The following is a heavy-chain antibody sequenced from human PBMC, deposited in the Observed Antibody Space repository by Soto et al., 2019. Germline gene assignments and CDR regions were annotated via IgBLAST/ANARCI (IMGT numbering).Heavy chain of an antibody. CDR2: INPNSGGT. D-gene: IGHD1-26*01. CDR3: ERDLLGGYRNYYYCGMEV. J-gene: IGHJ6*02. V-gene: IGHV1-2*04. Sequence: ASVKVSCKASGYTFTGYYMHWVRQAPGQGLEWMGWINPNSGGTNYAQKFQGSVTMTRDTSISTAYMELSRLRSDDTAVYYCERDLLGGYRNYYYCGMEVWGQGTTVTVSS. CDR1: GYTFTGYY.